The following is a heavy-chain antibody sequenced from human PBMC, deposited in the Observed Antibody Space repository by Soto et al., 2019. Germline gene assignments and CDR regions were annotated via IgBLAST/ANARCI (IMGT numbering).Heavy chain of an antibody. V-gene: IGHV4-39*01. J-gene: IGHJ2*01. Sequence: QLQLQESGPGLVRPSETLSLTCAVSGGSISSSSSYWGWIRQSPGKGLEWIGSIYYSGTTYYNPSPKSRVSISVDTSKCQFSLILSSVTAADTAVYYCARRDPSTSQYWYFDLWGRGTLVTVSS. CDR3: ARRDPSTSQYWYFDL. CDR2: IYYSGTT. CDR1: GGSISSSSSY. D-gene: IGHD2-2*01.